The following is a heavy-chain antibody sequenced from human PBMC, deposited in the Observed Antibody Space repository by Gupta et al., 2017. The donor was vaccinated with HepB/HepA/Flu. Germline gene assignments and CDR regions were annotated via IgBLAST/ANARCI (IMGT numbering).Heavy chain of an antibody. D-gene: IGHD1-26*01. CDR2: IKMMSDGGAA. CDR1: GFPLRTAW. CDR3: TTDSWELQLGSDH. V-gene: IGHV3-15*01. J-gene: IGHJ4*02. Sequence: EVQLVESGGGLVKPGGSLRLPCVVSGFPLRTAWMSWVRQAPGKALEWVGLIKMMSDGGAAEYAAPVRGRFTISRDDSKNSLYLQMNNLKTEDTGLYYCTTDSWELQLGSDHWGQGTLVTVSA.